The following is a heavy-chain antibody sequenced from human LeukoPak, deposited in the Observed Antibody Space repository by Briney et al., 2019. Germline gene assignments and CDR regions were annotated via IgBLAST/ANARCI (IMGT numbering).Heavy chain of an antibody. J-gene: IGHJ4*02. D-gene: IGHD6-6*01. CDR3: ARTYSSSSHFDY. Sequence: SETLSLTCTVSGGSISSYYWSWIRQPPGKGLEWIGHIYTSGSTNYNPSLKSRVTISVDTSKNQFSLKVSSVTAADTAVYYCARTYSSSSHFDYWGQGTLDTVPS. CDR2: IYTSGST. V-gene: IGHV4-4*09. CDR1: GGSISSYY.